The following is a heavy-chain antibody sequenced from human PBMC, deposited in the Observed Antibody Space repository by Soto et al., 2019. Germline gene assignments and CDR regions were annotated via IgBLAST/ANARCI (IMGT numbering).Heavy chain of an antibody. Sequence: GGSLRLSCAASGFTFSSYAMSWVRQAPGKGLEWVSAISGSGGSTYYADSVKGRFTISRDNSKNTLYLQMNSLRAEDTAVYYCAKSPTWYYDSSGYSPTVWFDPWGQGTLVTVSS. CDR1: GFTFSSYA. V-gene: IGHV3-23*01. CDR2: ISGSGGST. CDR3: AKSPTWYYDSSGYSPTVWFDP. J-gene: IGHJ5*02. D-gene: IGHD3-22*01.